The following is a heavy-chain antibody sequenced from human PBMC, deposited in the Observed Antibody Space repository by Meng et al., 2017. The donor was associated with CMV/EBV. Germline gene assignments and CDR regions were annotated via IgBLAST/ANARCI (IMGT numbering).Heavy chain of an antibody. V-gene: IGHV5-51*07. CDR1: GYTFTNVW. Sequence: GESLKISCTGCGYTFTNVWIGVVHQMRGKGLEWRGLIYPGDSRTRYSTSFQGQVTLSVDKSISTAYLQWSSMTASDTAMYYCATQTGPGNDAFDIWGQGTVVTVSS. CDR3: ATQTGPGNDAFDI. J-gene: IGHJ3*02. D-gene: IGHD2-2*01. CDR2: IYPGDSRT.